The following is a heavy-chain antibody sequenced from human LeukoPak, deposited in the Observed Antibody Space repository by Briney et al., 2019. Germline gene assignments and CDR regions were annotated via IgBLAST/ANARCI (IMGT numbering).Heavy chain of an antibody. Sequence: GGSLRLSCAASGFTVSSNYMSWVRQAPGKGLEWVSVIYSGGSTYYADSVKGRFTISRDNSKNTLYLQMNSLRAADTAVYYCAREWGLGYYFDYWGQGTLVTVSS. CDR2: IYSGGST. CDR1: GFTVSSNY. CDR3: AREWGLGYYFDY. J-gene: IGHJ4*02. D-gene: IGHD3-16*01. V-gene: IGHV3-53*01.